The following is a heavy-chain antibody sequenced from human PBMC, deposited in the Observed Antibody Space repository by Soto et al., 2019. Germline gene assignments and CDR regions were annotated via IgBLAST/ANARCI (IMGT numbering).Heavy chain of an antibody. J-gene: IGHJ5*02. D-gene: IGHD3-3*01. V-gene: IGHV6-1*01. CDR1: GDSVSSNSAA. CDR2: TYYRSKWYN. Sequence: SQTLSLTCAISGDSVSSNSAAWNWIRQSPSRGLEWLGRTYYRSKWYNDYAVSVKSRITINPDTSKYQFSLKLTSVTAADTAVYYCAKMGDFWSGPGELDPWGQGTLVTVSS. CDR3: AKMGDFWSGPGELDP.